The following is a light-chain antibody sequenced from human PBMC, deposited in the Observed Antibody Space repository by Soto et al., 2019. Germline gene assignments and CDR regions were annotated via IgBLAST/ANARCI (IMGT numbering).Light chain of an antibody. CDR3: QQLNSYPLT. V-gene: IGKV1-9*01. Sequence: IQLTQSPSSLSASVGDRVTIACRASQGIASYLAWYQQKPGKAPNLLISAASTLQSGVPSRFGGSGSGTDFTLTISSLQPEDFATYYCQQLNSYPLTFGGGTKVEIK. CDR1: QGIASY. J-gene: IGKJ4*01. CDR2: AAS.